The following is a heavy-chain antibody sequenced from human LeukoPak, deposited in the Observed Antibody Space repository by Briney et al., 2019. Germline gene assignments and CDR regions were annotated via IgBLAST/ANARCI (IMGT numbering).Heavy chain of an antibody. V-gene: IGHV3-21*04. D-gene: IGHD5-12*01. CDR3: ARVRYSGYDSQHFDY. CDR2: ISSSSYI. Sequence: PGGSLRLSCAGSGFTFNTYNMNWVRQAPGKGLEWVSSISSSSYIYYADSVKGRFAISRDNAKNSLYLQMNSLRAEDTALYYCARVRYSGYDSQHFDYWGQGTLVTVSS. CDR1: GFTFNTYN. J-gene: IGHJ4*02.